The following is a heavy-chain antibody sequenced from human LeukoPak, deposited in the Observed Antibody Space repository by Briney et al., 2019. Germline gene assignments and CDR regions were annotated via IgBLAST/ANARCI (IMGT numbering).Heavy chain of an antibody. D-gene: IGHD2-21*02. J-gene: IGHJ6*02. CDR3: ARYCGGDCYGMDV. CDR1: GFTFSSYW. Sequence: GGSLRLSCTASGFTFSSYWMSWVRQAPGKGLEWVANIKQDGSEKDYVDSVKGRFTISKDNPKNSLYLQMNSLRAEDTAVYYCARYCGGDCYGMDVWGQGTTVTVSS. V-gene: IGHV3-7*01. CDR2: IKQDGSEK.